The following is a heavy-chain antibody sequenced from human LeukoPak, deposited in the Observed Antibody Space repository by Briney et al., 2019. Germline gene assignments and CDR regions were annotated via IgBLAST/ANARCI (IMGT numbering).Heavy chain of an antibody. V-gene: IGHV4-4*07. CDR1: GGSLRSYY. Sequence: SETLSLTCTVSGGSLRSYYWSWIRQPAGKGLEWIGRIYTSGSTNYNPSLKSRVTMSVDTSKNQFSLKLSSVTAADTAVYYCARGAYYYGSGLPFDPWGQGTLVTVSS. CDR3: ARGAYYYGSGLPFDP. D-gene: IGHD3-10*01. CDR2: IYTSGST. J-gene: IGHJ5*02.